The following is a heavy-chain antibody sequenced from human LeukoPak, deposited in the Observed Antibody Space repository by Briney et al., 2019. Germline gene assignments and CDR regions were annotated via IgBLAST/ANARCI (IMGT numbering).Heavy chain of an antibody. CDR2: ISAYNGNT. Sequence: ASVKVSCKASGYTFTSYAMHWVRQAPGQGLECMGWISAYNGNTNYAQKLQGRVTMTTDTSTSTAYMELRSLRSDDTAVYYCARELHSGSYYFDYWGQGTLVTVSS. V-gene: IGHV1-18*01. CDR3: ARELHSGSYYFDY. J-gene: IGHJ4*02. D-gene: IGHD1-26*01. CDR1: GYTFTSYA.